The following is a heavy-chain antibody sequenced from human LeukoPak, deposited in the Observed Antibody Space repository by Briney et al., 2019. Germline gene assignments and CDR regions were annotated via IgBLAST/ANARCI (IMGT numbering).Heavy chain of an antibody. CDR1: GFTFSSYS. J-gene: IGHJ4*02. Sequence: GGSLRLSCAASGFTFSSYSMNWVRQAPGKGLEWVSSISSSSSYIYYADSVKGRFTISRDNAKNSLHLQMNSLRAEDTAVYYCAKNYYDSSGLFDYWGQGTLVIVPS. D-gene: IGHD3-22*01. CDR2: ISSSSSYI. CDR3: AKNYYDSSGLFDY. V-gene: IGHV3-21*01.